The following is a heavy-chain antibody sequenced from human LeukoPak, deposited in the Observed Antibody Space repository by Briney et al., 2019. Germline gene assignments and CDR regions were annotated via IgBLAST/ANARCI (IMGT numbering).Heavy chain of an antibody. CDR2: IKQDGSEK. V-gene: IGHV3-7*03. J-gene: IGHJ6*02. D-gene: IGHD2-15*01. CDR1: GFAFSNYW. Sequence: GGSLRLSCVASGFAFSNYWMSWVRQAPGKGLEWAANIKQDGSEKYYVDSVKGRFTISRDNAKNSLYLQMNSLRAEDTAVYYCAREGQLVVAARAFYYYYGMDVWGQGTTVTVSS. CDR3: AREGQLVVAARAFYYYYGMDV.